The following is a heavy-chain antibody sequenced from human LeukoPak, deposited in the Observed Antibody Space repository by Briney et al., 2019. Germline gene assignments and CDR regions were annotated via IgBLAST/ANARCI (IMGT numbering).Heavy chain of an antibody. CDR1: GYSFTDYY. J-gene: IGHJ5*02. CDR2: INPNSGST. V-gene: IGHV1-2*02. Sequence: ASVKVSCKTSGYSFTDYYMHWVRQAPGQGLEWMGWINPNSGSTSSAQKFQGTVTMTRDTSITTVYMEVSWLTSDDTAIYYCARADRLHGGPYLIGPWGQGTLVTVSS. D-gene: IGHD2-21*01. CDR3: ARADRLHGGPYLIGP.